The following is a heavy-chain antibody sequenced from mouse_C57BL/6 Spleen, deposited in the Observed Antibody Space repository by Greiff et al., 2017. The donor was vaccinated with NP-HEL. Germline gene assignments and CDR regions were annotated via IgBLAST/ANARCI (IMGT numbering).Heavy chain of an antibody. CDR3: ARREAYYDAMDY. V-gene: IGHV1-69*01. Sequence: QVQLKQSGAELVMPGASVKLSCKASGYTFTSYWMHWVKQRPGQGLEWIGEIDPSDSYTNYNQKFKGKSTLTVDKSSSTAYMQLSSLTSEDSAVYYCARREAYYDAMDYWGQGTSVTVSS. CDR2: IDPSDSYT. D-gene: IGHD2-10*01. CDR1: GYTFTSYW. J-gene: IGHJ4*01.